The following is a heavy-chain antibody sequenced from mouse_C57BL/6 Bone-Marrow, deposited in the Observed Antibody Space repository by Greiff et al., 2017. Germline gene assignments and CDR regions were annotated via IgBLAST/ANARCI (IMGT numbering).Heavy chain of an antibody. D-gene: IGHD2-1*01. Sequence: QVQLKESGAELVKPGASVKMSCKASAYTFTTYPIEWMKQNHGKSLEWIGNFHPYNDDTKYNEKFKGKATLTVEKSSSTVYLELSRLTSDDSAVYYCARGGNYGGYYFDYWGQGTTLTVSS. CDR1: AYTFTTYP. CDR3: ARGGNYGGYYFDY. CDR2: FHPYNDDT. J-gene: IGHJ2*01. V-gene: IGHV1-47*01.